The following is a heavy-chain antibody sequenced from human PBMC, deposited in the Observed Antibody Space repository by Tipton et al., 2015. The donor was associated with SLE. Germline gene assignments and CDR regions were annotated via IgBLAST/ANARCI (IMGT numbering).Heavy chain of an antibody. J-gene: IGHJ4*02. V-gene: IGHV4-39*07. CDR2: IYYSGTT. CDR3: ARRSITPYFDY. D-gene: IGHD2/OR15-2a*01. Sequence: QVQLVQSGAEVKPSETLSLTCTASGGPISSTNYYWTWIRQPPGKGLEWIGSIYYSGTTYYSPSLKSRVTISVDTSKNQFSLKLGSVTAADTAVYYCARRSITPYFDYWGQGTLVTVSS. CDR1: GGPISSTNYY.